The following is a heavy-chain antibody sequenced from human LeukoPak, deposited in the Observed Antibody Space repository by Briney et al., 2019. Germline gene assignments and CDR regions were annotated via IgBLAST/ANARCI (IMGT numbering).Heavy chain of an antibody. V-gene: IGHV3-64*04. Sequence: PGGSLRLSCSVSGFTFSTYVMHWVRQAPGKGLEYVSAISSNGDNTYYADSVKGRFTISRDNSKNTLYLQMNSLRAEDTAVYYCAKEEMATIPVDYWGQGTLVTVSS. D-gene: IGHD5-24*01. CDR3: AKEEMATIPVDY. CDR1: GFTFSTYV. J-gene: IGHJ4*02. CDR2: ISSNGDNT.